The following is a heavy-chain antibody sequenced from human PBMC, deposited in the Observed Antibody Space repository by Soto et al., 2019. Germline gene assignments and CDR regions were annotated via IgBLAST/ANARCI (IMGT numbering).Heavy chain of an antibody. V-gene: IGHV3-9*01. CDR3: ATYPTHSGWYVTPDY. CDR2: ISWNSGSI. CDR1: GFTFGDYA. J-gene: IGHJ4*02. D-gene: IGHD6-13*01. Sequence: GGSLRLSCAASGFTFGDYAMQWVRQAPGKGLEWVSAISWNSGSIDYADSVKGRFTISRDNAKNSLYLQMNSLRAEDTALYYSATYPTHSGWYVTPDYWGQGTRVTVSS.